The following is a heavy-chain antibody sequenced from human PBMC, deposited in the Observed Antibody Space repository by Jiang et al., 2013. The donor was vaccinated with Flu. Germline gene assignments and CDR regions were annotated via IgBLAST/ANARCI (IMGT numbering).Heavy chain of an antibody. CDR3: ARSGGVVQKHFDY. D-gene: IGHD2-21*01. V-gene: IGHV4-28*01. Sequence: RSRVTLSVDTSTNRFSLKLSSVTAVDTAVYYCARSGGVVQKHFDYWGQGTLVTVSS. J-gene: IGHJ4*02.